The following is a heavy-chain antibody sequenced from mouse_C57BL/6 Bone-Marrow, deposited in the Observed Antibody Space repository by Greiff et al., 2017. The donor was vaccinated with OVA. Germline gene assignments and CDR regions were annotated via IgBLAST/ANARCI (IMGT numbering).Heavy chain of an antibody. J-gene: IGHJ2*01. CDR1: GFTFSSYG. CDR2: LSSGGSYT. V-gene: IGHV5-6*01. D-gene: IGHD1-1*01. CDR3: ARHEGLLRYPGFDY. Sequence: EVKLMESGGDLVKPGGSLKLSCAASGFTFSSYGMSWVRQTPDKRLEWVATLSSGGSYTYYPDSVKGRFTISRDNAKNTLYLQMSSLKSEDTAMYYCARHEGLLRYPGFDYWGQGTTLTVSS.